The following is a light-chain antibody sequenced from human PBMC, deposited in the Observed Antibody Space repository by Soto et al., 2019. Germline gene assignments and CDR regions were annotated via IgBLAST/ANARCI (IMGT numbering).Light chain of an antibody. V-gene: IGLV2-8*01. Sequence: QSALTQPPSASGSPGQSVTISCTGTSSDIGGYNYVSWYQQHPGKDPKLVIYEVTKRPSGVPDRFSGSKSGNTASLTVSGLQAEDEADYYCTSYGGNNNLVFGGGTQLTVL. J-gene: IGLJ3*02. CDR1: SSDIGGYNY. CDR3: TSYGGNNNLV. CDR2: EVT.